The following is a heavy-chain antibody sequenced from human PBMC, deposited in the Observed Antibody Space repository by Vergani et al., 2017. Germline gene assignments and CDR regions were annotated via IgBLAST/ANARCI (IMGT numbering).Heavy chain of an antibody. Sequence: QLQLQESGPGLVKPSETLSLTCTVSGGSISSSSYYWGWIRQPPGKGLEWIGSIYYRWSTYYNPSLKSRVTISVDTSKNQFSLKLSSVTAADTAVYYCAREIVSSSSPDYWGQGTLVTVSS. V-gene: IGHV4-39*02. J-gene: IGHJ4*02. D-gene: IGHD6-6*01. CDR1: GGSISSSSYY. CDR2: IYYRWST. CDR3: AREIVSSSSPDY.